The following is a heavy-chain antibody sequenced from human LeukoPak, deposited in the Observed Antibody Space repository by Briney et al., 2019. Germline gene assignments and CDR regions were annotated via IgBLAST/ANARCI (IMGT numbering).Heavy chain of an antibody. D-gene: IGHD5-18*01. CDR3: ARDLGYSYGYVY. CDR2: IYSGGST. V-gene: IGHV3-53*01. Sequence: ETLSLTCAVYGGSFSGYYWSWIRQPPGKGLGWVSVIYSGGSTYYADSVKGRFTISRDNSKNTLYLQMNSLRAEDTAVYYCARDLGYSYGYVYWGQGTLVTVSS. J-gene: IGHJ4*02. CDR1: GGSFSGYY.